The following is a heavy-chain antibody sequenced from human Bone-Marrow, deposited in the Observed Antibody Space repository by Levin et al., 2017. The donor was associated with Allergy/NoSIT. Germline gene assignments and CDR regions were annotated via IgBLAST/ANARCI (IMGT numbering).Heavy chain of an antibody. CDR3: TKDGRSSGSYYDYFHY. D-gene: IGHD1-26*01. J-gene: IGHJ4*02. CDR2: ISGSFDDT. Sequence: GGSLRLSCAASGFTFSNYAMSWVRQTPGRGLEWVSTISGSFDDTYNADSVKGRFTISRDNSKNTLYLQINILRAEDTAIYFCTKDGRSSGSYYDYFHYWGQGTLVTVSS. V-gene: IGHV3-23*01. CDR1: GFTFSNYA.